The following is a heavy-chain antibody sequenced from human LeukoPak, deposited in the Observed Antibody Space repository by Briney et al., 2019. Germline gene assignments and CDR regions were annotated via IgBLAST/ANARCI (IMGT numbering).Heavy chain of an antibody. CDR1: GFTFSSYS. CDR3: AASTKHTAMVDY. V-gene: IGHV3-21*01. J-gene: IGHJ4*02. D-gene: IGHD5-18*01. Sequence: GESLKISCAASGFTFSSYSMNWVRQAPGKGLEWVSSIGSSSSYIYHADSVKGRFTISRDNAKNSLYLQMNSLRAEDTAVYYCAASTKHTAMVDYWGQGTLVTVSS. CDR2: IGSSSSYI.